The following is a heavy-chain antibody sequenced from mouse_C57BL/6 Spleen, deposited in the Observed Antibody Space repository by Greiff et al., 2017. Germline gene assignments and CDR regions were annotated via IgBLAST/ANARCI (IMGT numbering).Heavy chain of an antibody. D-gene: IGHD2-5*01. CDR3: TRDGDDYSNYGYFDV. CDR2: ISSGGDYI. V-gene: IGHV5-9-1*02. J-gene: IGHJ1*03. Sequence: EVKLMEPGEGLVKPGASLKLSCAASGFTFSSYAMSWVRQTPEKRLEWVAYISSGGDYIYYEDTVKGRVTIARDNARNTLYLQMSSLKSEDTAMYYCTRDGDDYSNYGYFDVWGTGTTVTVSS. CDR1: GFTFSSYA.